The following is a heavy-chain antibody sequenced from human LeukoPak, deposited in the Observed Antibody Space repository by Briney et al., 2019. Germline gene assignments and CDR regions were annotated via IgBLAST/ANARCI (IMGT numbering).Heavy chain of an antibody. J-gene: IGHJ4*02. Sequence: SETLSLTCTVSGGSISNYYWSWIRQPPGKGLEWIGHIYYSGATKYNPSLKSRITISVDTSKNQFSLMLSSVTAADTAVYYCARGSGYDGRDFDYWGQGTLVTVSS. CDR2: IYYSGAT. D-gene: IGHD5-12*01. CDR3: ARGSGYDGRDFDY. CDR1: GGSISNYY. V-gene: IGHV4-59*12.